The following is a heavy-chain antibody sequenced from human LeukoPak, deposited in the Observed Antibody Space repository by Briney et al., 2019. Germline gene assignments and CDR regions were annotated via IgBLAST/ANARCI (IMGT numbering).Heavy chain of an antibody. Sequence: PSQTLSLTCTVSGGSISSGGYSWSWIRQHPGKGLEWIGYIYYSGSTYYNPSLKSRVTISVDTSKNQFSLKLSSVTAADTAVYYCARGFGGCSGGSCYSPRWYFDYWGQGTLVTVSS. CDR3: ARGFGGCSGGSCYSPRWYFDY. V-gene: IGHV4-31*03. CDR2: IYYSGST. J-gene: IGHJ4*02. D-gene: IGHD2-15*01. CDR1: GGSISSGGYS.